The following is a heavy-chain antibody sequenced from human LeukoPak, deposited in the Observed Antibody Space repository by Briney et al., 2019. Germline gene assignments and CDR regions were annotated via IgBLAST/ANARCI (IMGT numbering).Heavy chain of an antibody. V-gene: IGHV3-74*01. CDR2: TNGDGKTT. J-gene: IGHJ3*02. CDR3: ARVPYSSGWYHAFDI. CDR1: GFTFSSYW. D-gene: IGHD6-19*01. Sequence: GGSLRLSCAASGFTFSSYWMHWVRQAPGKGLVWVSRTNGDGKTTNYADSVKGRFTISRDNAKNTLYLNMNSLRVEDTAVYYCARVPYSSGWYHAFDIWGQGTMATVSS.